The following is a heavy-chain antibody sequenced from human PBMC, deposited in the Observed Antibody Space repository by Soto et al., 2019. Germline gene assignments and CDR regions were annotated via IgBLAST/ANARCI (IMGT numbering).Heavy chain of an antibody. J-gene: IGHJ4*02. V-gene: IGHV4-39*01. CDR1: GGSISSSSYY. D-gene: IGHD3-9*01. Sequence: SETLSLTCTVSGGSISSSSYYWGWIRQPPGKGLEWIGSIYYSGSTYYNPSLKSRVTISVDTSKNQFSLKLSSVTAADTAVYYCARHSPVYYDILTGPRYYFDYWGQGTLVTVSS. CDR3: ARHSPVYYDILTGPRYYFDY. CDR2: IYYSGST.